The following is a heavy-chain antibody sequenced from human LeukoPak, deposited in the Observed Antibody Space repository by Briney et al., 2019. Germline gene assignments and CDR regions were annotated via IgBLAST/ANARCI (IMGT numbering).Heavy chain of an antibody. CDR2: ISSSSSYI. CDR1: GFIFSSYN. J-gene: IGHJ6*02. CDR3: AKGLRYCSGGSCYSGDTKDYGMDV. Sequence: GGSLRLSCAASGFIFSSYNMNWVRQAPGKGLEWVSSISSSSSYIYYADSVKGRFAISRDNSKNTLYLQMNSLRAEDTAVYYCAKGLRYCSGGSCYSGDTKDYGMDVWGQGTTVTVSS. V-gene: IGHV3-21*04. D-gene: IGHD2-15*01.